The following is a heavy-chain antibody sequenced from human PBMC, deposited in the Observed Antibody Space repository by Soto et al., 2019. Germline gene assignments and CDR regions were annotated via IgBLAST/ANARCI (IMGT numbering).Heavy chain of an antibody. Sequence: QVQLVESGEGVVQPGGSLRLSCVASGFTFSTYAIHWVRQAPGKGLEWVALVSVDGSLEYYADSVKGRSTVSRDNSKSTLYFQMNSLRPEDTAFYYCARRRAGSGYYFDHWGQGTLVTVSS. CDR3: ARRRAGSGYYFDH. CDR1: GFTFSTYA. CDR2: VSVDGSLE. J-gene: IGHJ4*02. D-gene: IGHD3-22*01. V-gene: IGHV3-30-3*01.